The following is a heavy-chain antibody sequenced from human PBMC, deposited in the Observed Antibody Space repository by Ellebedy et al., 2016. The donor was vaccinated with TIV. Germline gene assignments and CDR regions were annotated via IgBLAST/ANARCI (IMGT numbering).Heavy chain of an antibody. CDR1: GFAVSSSG. V-gene: IGHV3-30*03. CDR2: ISYGGSRT. D-gene: IGHD1-14*01. J-gene: IGHJ3*02. Sequence: GESLKISXAASGFAVSSSGMHWVRQAPGMGLEWVAIISYGGSRTYYADSVKGRFTVSRDDSKNTLYLQMNSLRSEDTAVYYCASCGIRGSVDAFDIWGQGTMVTVSS. CDR3: ASCGIRGSVDAFDI.